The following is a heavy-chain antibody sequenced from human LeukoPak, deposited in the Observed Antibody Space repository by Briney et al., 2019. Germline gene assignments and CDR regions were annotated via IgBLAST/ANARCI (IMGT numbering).Heavy chain of an antibody. J-gene: IGHJ6*02. CDR1: GFTFNSYT. V-gene: IGHV3-30-3*01. Sequence: GGSLRLSCAAPGFTFNSYTMHWVRQAPGKGRGWGAVMSSDGNKKFYAEYVKGRFTISRDNSENTLYLEMNSLRGEDTAVYYCARGDYDLSGSYHYGMDVWGQGTTVTVSS. D-gene: IGHD3-10*01. CDR3: ARGDYDLSGSYHYGMDV. CDR2: MSSDGNKK.